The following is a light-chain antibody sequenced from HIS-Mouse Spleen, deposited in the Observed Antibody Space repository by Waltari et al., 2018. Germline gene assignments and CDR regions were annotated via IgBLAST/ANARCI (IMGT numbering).Light chain of an antibody. CDR2: DAS. CDR1: QGVSSY. J-gene: IGKJ4*01. Sequence: EIVLTQSPATLSLSPGERATLSCRASQGVSSYVAWYQQNPGQAPRLLIYDASNSATGIPARFSCSGSGTDFTLTISSLEPEDCAVYYCQQRSNWPPLTFGGGTKVEIK. V-gene: IGKV3-11*01. CDR3: QQRSNWPPLT.